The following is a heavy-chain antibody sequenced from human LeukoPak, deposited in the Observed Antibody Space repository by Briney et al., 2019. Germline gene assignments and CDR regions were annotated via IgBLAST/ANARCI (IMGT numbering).Heavy chain of an antibody. Sequence: PGGSLRLSCAASGFTFSSYGMHWVRQAPGKGLEWVAFIRYDGSNKYYADSVKGRFTISRDNSKNTLYLQMNSLRAEDTAVYYCAKVGGSSAVATVVTPEVGYFDYWGQGTLVTVSS. CDR2: IRYDGSNK. J-gene: IGHJ4*02. D-gene: IGHD4-23*01. CDR3: AKVGGSSAVATVVTPEVGYFDY. CDR1: GFTFSSYG. V-gene: IGHV3-30*02.